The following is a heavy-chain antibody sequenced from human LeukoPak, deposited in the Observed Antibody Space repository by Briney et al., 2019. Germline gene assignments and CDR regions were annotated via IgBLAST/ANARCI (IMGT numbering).Heavy chain of an antibody. D-gene: IGHD3-22*01. CDR1: GFTFSSYE. Sequence: GGSLRLSCAASGFTFSSYEMNWVRQAPGKGLEWVSYISSSGGTIHYADSVKGRFTISRDNAKNSPYLQMNSLRAEDTAVYYCARAPYYYDSSGYFQHWGQGTLVTVSS. CDR2: ISSSGGTI. V-gene: IGHV3-48*03. CDR3: ARAPYYYDSSGYFQH. J-gene: IGHJ1*01.